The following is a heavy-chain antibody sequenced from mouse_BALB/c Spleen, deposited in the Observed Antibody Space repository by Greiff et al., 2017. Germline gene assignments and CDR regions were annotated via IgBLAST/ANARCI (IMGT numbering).Heavy chain of an antibody. Sequence: EVMLVESGGGLVQPGGSLKLSCAASGFTFSSYGMSWVRQTPDKRLELVATINSNGGSTYYPDSVKGRFTISRDNAKNTLYLQMSSLKSEDTAMYYCASDGYDYAMDYWGQGTSVTVSS. V-gene: IGHV5-6-3*01. J-gene: IGHJ4*01. D-gene: IGHD2-2*01. CDR3: ASDGYDYAMDY. CDR1: GFTFSSYG. CDR2: INSNGGST.